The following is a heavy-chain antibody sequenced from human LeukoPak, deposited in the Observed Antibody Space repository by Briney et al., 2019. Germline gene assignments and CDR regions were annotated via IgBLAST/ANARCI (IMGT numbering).Heavy chain of an antibody. CDR1: GFTFSSYE. CDR2: ISSSGTTI. Sequence: PGGSLRLSCAASGFTFSSYEMNWVRQAPGKGLEWVSDISSSGTTIHYADSVKGRFTISRDNAKNSLYLQMSSLRAEDTAVYYCARGLDDGCSYGLDYWGQGTLVTVSS. CDR3: ARGLDDGCSYGLDY. J-gene: IGHJ4*02. D-gene: IGHD5-18*01. V-gene: IGHV3-48*03.